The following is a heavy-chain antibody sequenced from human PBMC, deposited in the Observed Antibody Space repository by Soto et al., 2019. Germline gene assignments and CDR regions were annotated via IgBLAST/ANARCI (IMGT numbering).Heavy chain of an antibody. J-gene: IGHJ3*02. Sequence: SETLSLTCTVSGGSVSSGSYYWSWIRQPPGKGLEWIGYIYYSGSTNYNSSLKSRVTISVDTSKNQFSLKLTSVTAADTAVYYCARDRGYYDSSGYLKAFDIWGQGTMVTVSS. V-gene: IGHV4-61*01. D-gene: IGHD3-22*01. CDR1: GGSVSSGSYY. CDR3: ARDRGYYDSSGYLKAFDI. CDR2: IYYSGST.